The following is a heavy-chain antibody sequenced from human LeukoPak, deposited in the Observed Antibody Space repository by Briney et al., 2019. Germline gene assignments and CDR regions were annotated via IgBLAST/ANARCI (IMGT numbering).Heavy chain of an antibody. CDR3: ASLGELLYGDYFDY. CDR1: GFTFSSYG. V-gene: IGHV3-48*04. J-gene: IGHJ4*02. Sequence: GGSLRLSCAASGFTFSSYGMHWVRHAPGKGLEWVSYISSSGSTIYYADSVKGRFTISRDNAKNSLYLQMNSLRAEDTAVYYCASLGELLYGDYFDYWGQGTLVTVSS. CDR2: ISSSGSTI. D-gene: IGHD3-10*01.